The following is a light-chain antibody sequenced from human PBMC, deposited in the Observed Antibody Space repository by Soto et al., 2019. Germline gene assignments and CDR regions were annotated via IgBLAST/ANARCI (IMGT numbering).Light chain of an antibody. V-gene: IGKV3-20*01. J-gene: IGKJ3*01. CDR2: SAS. CDR3: QQYGSSPRFT. CDR1: QSVSSSY. Sequence: EIVLTQSPGTLSLSPGERATLSCRSSQSVSSSYLAWYQQKPGQALRLLIYSASSRATGIPDRFSGSASGTEFTLTISRLEPEDYAVYYCQQYGSSPRFTFGPGTKVDMK.